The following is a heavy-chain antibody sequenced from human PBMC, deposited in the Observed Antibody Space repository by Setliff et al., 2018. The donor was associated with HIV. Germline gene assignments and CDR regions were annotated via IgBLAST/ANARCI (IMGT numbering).Heavy chain of an antibody. CDR2: TSSDTGNT. Sequence: ASVKVSCKASTYTFTSYGLSWVRQAPGQGLEWMGGTSSDTGNTNYEQKFQGRVTMTTDTSTSTAYMELRSLRSDDTAVYYCARAVGCNGSLADAFDIWGPGTMVTVSS. D-gene: IGHD2-15*01. CDR3: ARAVGCNGSLADAFDI. CDR1: TYTFTSYG. V-gene: IGHV1-18*01. J-gene: IGHJ3*02.